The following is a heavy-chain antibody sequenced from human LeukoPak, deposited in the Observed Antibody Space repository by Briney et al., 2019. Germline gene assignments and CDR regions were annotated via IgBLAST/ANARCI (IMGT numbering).Heavy chain of an antibody. CDR1: GGSISSSSYY. D-gene: IGHD3-22*01. V-gene: IGHV4-39*01. CDR2: IYYSGST. J-gene: IGHJ4*02. Sequence: SETLSLTCTVSGGSISSSSYYWGWIRQPPGKGLEWIGSIYYSGSTYYNPSLNSRVTISLETSKSQFSLRLNSVTAADTAVYYCARRDYDSSFDYWGQGTLVTVSS. CDR3: ARRDYDSSFDY.